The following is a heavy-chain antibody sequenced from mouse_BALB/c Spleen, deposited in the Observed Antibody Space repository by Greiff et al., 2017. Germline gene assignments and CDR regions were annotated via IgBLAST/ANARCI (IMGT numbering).Heavy chain of an antibody. CDR2: INPYNDGT. V-gene: IGHV1-14*01. D-gene: IGHD2-1*01. CDR1: GYTFTSYV. Sequence: EVQLQQSGPELVKPGASVKMSCKASGYTFTSYVMHWVKQKPGQGLEWIGYINPYNDGTKYNEKFKGKATLSSDKSSSTAYMELSSLTSEDSAVYYCARGGNYGGFYWYFDVWGAGTTVTVSS. J-gene: IGHJ1*01. CDR3: ARGGNYGGFYWYFDV.